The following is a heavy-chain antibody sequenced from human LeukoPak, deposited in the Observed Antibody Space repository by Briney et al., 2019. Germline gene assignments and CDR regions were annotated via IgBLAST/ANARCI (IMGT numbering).Heavy chain of an antibody. CDR1: GFTFSSYA. CDR3: ARVMGRGYRDY. V-gene: IGHV3-23*01. J-gene: IGHJ4*02. CDR2: INGSGGST. Sequence: PGGSLRLSCAASGFTFSSYAMSWVRQAPGKGLEWVSDINGSGGSTYYADSVKGRFTISRDNSKNTLYLQMHSLRAEDTAVYYCARVMGRGYRDYWGQGTLVAVSS. D-gene: IGHD6-25*01.